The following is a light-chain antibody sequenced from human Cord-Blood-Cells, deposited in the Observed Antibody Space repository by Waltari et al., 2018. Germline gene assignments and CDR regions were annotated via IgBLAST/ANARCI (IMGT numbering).Light chain of an antibody. J-gene: IGKJ1*01. CDR1: QCVSSSY. CDR3: QQYGSSTWT. V-gene: IGKV3-20*01. Sequence: ASQCVSSSYLAWYQQKPGQAPRLLIYGASSRATGIPDRFSGSGSGTDFTLTISRLEPEDFAVYYCQQYGSSTWTFGQGTKVEIK. CDR2: GAS.